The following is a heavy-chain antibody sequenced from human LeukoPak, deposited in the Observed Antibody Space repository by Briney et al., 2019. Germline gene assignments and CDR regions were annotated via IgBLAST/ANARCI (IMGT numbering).Heavy chain of an antibody. J-gene: IGHJ4*02. CDR1: GVSINNGGYY. CDR2: IYYSGSS. V-gene: IGHV4-31*03. CDR3: VRNRDGYNSFDY. D-gene: IGHD5-24*01. Sequence: SETLSLTCTVSGVSINNGGYYWSWIRQHPGKGLEWIGYIYYSGSSYYNPSLRSRVTISVDTSKNHFSLKLSSVTAADTAVYYCVRNRDGYNSFDYWGQGTLVTVSS.